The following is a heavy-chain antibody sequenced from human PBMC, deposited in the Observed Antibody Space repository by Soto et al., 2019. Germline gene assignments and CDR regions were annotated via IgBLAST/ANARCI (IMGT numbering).Heavy chain of an antibody. CDR2: ISYDGSNK. V-gene: IGHV3-30*18. CDR3: AKEDRPSSWWLVRVYYYYGMDV. CDR1: GFTFSSYG. D-gene: IGHD6-19*01. Sequence: GSLRLSCAASGFTFSSYGMHWVRQAPGKGLEWVAVISYDGSNKYYADSVKGRFTISRDNSKNTLYLQMNSLRAEDTAVYYCAKEDRPSSWWLVRVYYYYGMDVWGQGTTVTVSS. J-gene: IGHJ6*02.